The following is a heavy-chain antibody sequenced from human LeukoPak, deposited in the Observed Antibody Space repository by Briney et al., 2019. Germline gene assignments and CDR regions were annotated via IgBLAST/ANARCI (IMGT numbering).Heavy chain of an antibody. Sequence: SETLSLTCAVYGGSFSGYYWSWIRQPPGKGPEWIGEINHSGSTNYNPSLKSRVTISVDTSKNQFSLKLSSVTAADTAVYYCARGWRYAFDIWGQGTMVTVSS. CDR2: INHSGST. CDR3: ARGWRYAFDI. CDR1: GGSFSGYY. V-gene: IGHV4-34*01. D-gene: IGHD3-16*02. J-gene: IGHJ3*02.